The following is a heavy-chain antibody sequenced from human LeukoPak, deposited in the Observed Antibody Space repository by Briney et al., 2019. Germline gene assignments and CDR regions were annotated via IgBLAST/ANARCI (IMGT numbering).Heavy chain of an antibody. V-gene: IGHV4-59*08. D-gene: IGHD6-19*01. J-gene: IGHJ4*02. CDR3: ATQAGYYFDY. CDR1: GESISSLSTYY. Sequence: SETLSLTCTVSGESISSLSTYYWSWIRQPPGKGLEWLAYIHDSGSTNYDPSLRGRISMSVDTSGNQFSLTLRSVTAADPAVYYCATQAGYYFDYWGQGKLVTVSS. CDR2: IHDSGST.